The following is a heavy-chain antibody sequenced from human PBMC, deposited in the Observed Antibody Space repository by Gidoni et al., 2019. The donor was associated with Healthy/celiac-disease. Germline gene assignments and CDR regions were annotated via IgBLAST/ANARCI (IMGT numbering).Heavy chain of an antibody. D-gene: IGHD3-3*01. J-gene: IGHJ5*02. V-gene: IGHV1-18*01. Sequence: QVQLVQSGAEVKKPGASVKVSCKASGYTFTSYGISWVRQAPGQGLEWMGWISAYNGNTNYAQKLQGRVTMTTDTSTSTAYMELRSLRSDDTAVYYCARLYYDFWSGYPNWFDPWGQGTLVTVSS. CDR1: GYTFTSYG. CDR3: ARLYYDFWSGYPNWFDP. CDR2: ISAYNGNT.